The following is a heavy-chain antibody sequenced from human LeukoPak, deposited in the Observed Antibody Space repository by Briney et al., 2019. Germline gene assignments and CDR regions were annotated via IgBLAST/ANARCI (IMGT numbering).Heavy chain of an antibody. J-gene: IGHJ4*02. CDR1: GGSISSYY. CDR3: ARHGGVTAEFDY. V-gene: IGHV4-59*08. CDR2: IYYSGST. D-gene: IGHD3-3*01. Sequence: SETLSLTCTVSGGSISSYYWSWIRQPPGKGLEWIGYIYYSGSTNYNPSLKSRVTISVDTSKNQFSLKLSSVTAADTAVYYCARHGGVTAEFDYWGQGTLVTVSS.